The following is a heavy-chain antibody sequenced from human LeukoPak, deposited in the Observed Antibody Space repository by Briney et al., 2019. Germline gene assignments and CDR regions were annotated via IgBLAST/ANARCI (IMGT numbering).Heavy chain of an antibody. D-gene: IGHD3-22*01. Sequence: PSQTLSLTCAVSGGSISSGGYSWSWIRQPPGKGLEWIGYIYHSGSTYYNPSLKSPVTISVDRSKNQFSLKLSSVTAADTAVCYCATFYYYDSSGYSDYWGQGTLVTVSS. J-gene: IGHJ4*02. V-gene: IGHV4-30-2*01. CDR1: GGSISSGGYS. CDR3: ATFYYYDSSGYSDY. CDR2: IYHSGST.